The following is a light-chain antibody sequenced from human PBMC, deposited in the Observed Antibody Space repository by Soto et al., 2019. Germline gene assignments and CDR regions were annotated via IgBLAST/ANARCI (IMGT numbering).Light chain of an antibody. CDR2: AAY. J-gene: IGKJ1*01. CDR3: LQHDSYTRT. V-gene: IGKV1-17*01. CDR1: QDIRNH. Sequence: DIQMTQSPSSLSASVGDRVSITCRASQDIRNHLGWFQHKPGKAPKRLIYAAYSLESGVPSRFSGSGSGTEFTLTTSSLQAEDFATYYCLQHDSYTRTFGQGTKVDIX.